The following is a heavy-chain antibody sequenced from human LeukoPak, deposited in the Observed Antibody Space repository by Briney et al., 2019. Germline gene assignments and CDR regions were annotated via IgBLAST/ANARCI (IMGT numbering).Heavy chain of an antibody. V-gene: IGHV3-11*01. CDR3: ASPSTDIAAAGTN. J-gene: IGHJ4*02. Sequence: GGSLRLSCAASGFTFSDYYMSWIRQAPGKGLEWVSYISSSGSTIYYADSVKGRFTISRDNAKNSLYLQMNSLRAEDTAVYYCASPSTDIAAAGTNWGQGTLVTVSS. CDR2: ISSSGSTI. D-gene: IGHD6-13*01. CDR1: GFTFSDYY.